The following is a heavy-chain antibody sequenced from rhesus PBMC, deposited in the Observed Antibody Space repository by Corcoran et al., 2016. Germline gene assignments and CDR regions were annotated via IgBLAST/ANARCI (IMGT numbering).Heavy chain of an antibody. V-gene: IGHV4-143*01. J-gene: IGHJ4*01. CDR1: GGSISDPYY. Sequence: QVQLQESGPGLVKPSETLSLPCTVSGGSISDPYYRNWIRQPPGQCLEWIGGIYANIASSYYNPSLKSRVTISKDTSKNQFSLDLYSVTAADTAVYFCARLDYGNNYYYFDYWGQGVLVTVSS. CDR2: IYANIASS. D-gene: IGHD4-29*01. CDR3: ARLDYGNNYYYFDY.